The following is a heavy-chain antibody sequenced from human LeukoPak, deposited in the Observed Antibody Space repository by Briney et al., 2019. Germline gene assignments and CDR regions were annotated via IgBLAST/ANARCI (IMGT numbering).Heavy chain of an antibody. V-gene: IGHV4-39*07. CDR1: GGSISSSIYY. Sequence: SETLSLTCTVSGGSISSSIYYWGWIRQPPGKGLEWIGSIYYNANTYYNPSLKSRITISVDTSKNQFSLRLSSVTAADTAVYYCARETPLRYFDPWGQGTLVTVSS. CDR2: IYYNANT. CDR3: ARETPLRYFDP. D-gene: IGHD3-9*01. J-gene: IGHJ5*02.